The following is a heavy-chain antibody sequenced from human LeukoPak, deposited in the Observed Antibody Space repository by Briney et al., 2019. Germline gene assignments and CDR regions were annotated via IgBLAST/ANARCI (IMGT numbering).Heavy chain of an antibody. Sequence: GESLKISCKGSGYSFTSYWIGWVRQMPGKGLEWMGVIYPGDSDTRYSPSFQGQVTISADKSIGTAYLQWSSLKASDTAMYYCARHSSSSARSETDYWGQGTLVTVSS. CDR2: IYPGDSDT. CDR3: ARHSSSSARSETDY. J-gene: IGHJ4*02. D-gene: IGHD6-6*01. CDR1: GYSFTSYW. V-gene: IGHV5-51*01.